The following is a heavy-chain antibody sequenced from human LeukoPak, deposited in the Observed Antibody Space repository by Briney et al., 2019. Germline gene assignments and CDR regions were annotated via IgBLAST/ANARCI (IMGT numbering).Heavy chain of an antibody. D-gene: IGHD1-7*01. CDR2: INPSGGRT. J-gene: IGHJ4*02. CDR3: ARVTTITGTTHFDY. CDR1: GYTFTSYY. V-gene: IGHV1-46*01. Sequence: ASVKVSCKASGYTFTSYYIYWMRQAHGHGLDWMGIINPSGGRTNYAHKFQGRVTMTRDMSTSTVYMELSSLRSEDTAVYYCARVTTITGTTHFDYWGQGTLVTVSS.